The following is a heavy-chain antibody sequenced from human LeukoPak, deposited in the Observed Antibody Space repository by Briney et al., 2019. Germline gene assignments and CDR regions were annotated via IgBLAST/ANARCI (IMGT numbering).Heavy chain of an antibody. CDR2: IGLAGDT. V-gene: IGHV3-13*01. J-gene: IGHJ4*02. CDR1: GFTFSKYD. Sequence: GGSLRLSCAASGFTFSKYDMHWVRQTTRKGLEWVSAIGLAGDTYYPDSLKGRFTISRENAKNSLYLQVNSLRAEDTAVYYCARGGSGWTNFDYWGQGSLVTVSS. CDR3: ARGGSGWTNFDY. D-gene: IGHD6-19*01.